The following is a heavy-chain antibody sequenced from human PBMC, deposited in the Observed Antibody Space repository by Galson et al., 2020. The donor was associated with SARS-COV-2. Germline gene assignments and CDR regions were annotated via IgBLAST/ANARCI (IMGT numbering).Heavy chain of an antibody. CDR1: GFTVSSNY. CDR2: SKHRRNSYTT. V-gene: IGHV3-72*01. D-gene: IGHD2-15*01. CDR3: VRWSDGSGDY. J-gene: IGHJ4*02. Sequence: TGGSLRLSCAASGFTVSSNYMSWVRQAPGKGLEWVARSKHRRNSYTTEYAASVNGRFTISRDDSKNSLYLQMNSLKTEDTAAYYCVRWSDGSGDYWGQGTLVTVSS.